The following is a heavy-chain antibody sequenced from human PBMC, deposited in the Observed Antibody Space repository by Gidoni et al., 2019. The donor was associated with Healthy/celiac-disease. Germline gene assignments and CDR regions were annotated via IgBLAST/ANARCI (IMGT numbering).Heavy chain of an antibody. V-gene: IGHV3-9*01. CDR3: AKDIGAAEIGWFDP. Sequence: EVQLVESGGGLVQPGRSLRLSCAASGFTFDDYAMHWVRQAPGKGLEWVSGISCNSGSIGYADSVKGRFTISRDNAKNSLYLQMNSLRAEDTALYYCAKDIGAAEIGWFDPWGQGTLVTVSS. CDR1: GFTFDDYA. CDR2: ISCNSGSI. J-gene: IGHJ5*02. D-gene: IGHD3-10*01.